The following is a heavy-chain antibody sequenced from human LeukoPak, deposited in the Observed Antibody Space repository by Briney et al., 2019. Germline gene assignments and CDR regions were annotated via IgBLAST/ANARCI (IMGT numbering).Heavy chain of an antibody. CDR1: GGSISSHY. D-gene: IGHD3-16*01. CDR3: ARGGGYNWFDP. CDR2: IYYSGST. J-gene: IGHJ5*02. Sequence: SETLSLTCTVSGGSISSHYWSWIRQPPGKGLEWIGYIYYSGSTNYNPSLKSRVTISVDTSKNQFSLKLSSVTAADTAVYYCARGGGYNWFDPWGQGTLVTVSS. V-gene: IGHV4-59*11.